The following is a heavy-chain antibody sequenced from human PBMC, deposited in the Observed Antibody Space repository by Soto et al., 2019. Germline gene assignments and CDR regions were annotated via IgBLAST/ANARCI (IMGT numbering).Heavy chain of an antibody. CDR3: AREGGSYYRTLDS. CDR1: GFTFSSYA. CDR2: ISYDGSNK. V-gene: IGHV3-30-3*01. Sequence: QVQLVESGGGVVQPGRSLRLSCAASGFTFSSYAMHWVRQAPGKGLEWVAVISYDGSNKYYADSVKGRFTISRDNSKNTRDLQMNSLRAEDTAVYYCAREGGSYYRTLDSWGQGTLVTVSS. J-gene: IGHJ5*01. D-gene: IGHD1-26*01.